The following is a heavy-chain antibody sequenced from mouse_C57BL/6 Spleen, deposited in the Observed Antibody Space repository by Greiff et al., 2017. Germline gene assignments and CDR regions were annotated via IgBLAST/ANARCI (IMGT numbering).Heavy chain of an antibody. V-gene: IGHV1-80*01. Sequence: VQLQQSGAELVKPGASVKISCKASGYAFSSYWMNWVKQRPGKGLEWIGQIYPGDGDTDYNGQFKGKATLTADKSSSTAYLQRSSLTSEDSAVYFCARSGAFYSMDYWGQGTSVTVSS. J-gene: IGHJ4*01. D-gene: IGHD3-1*01. CDR3: ARSGAFYSMDY. CDR2: IYPGDGDT. CDR1: GYAFSSYW.